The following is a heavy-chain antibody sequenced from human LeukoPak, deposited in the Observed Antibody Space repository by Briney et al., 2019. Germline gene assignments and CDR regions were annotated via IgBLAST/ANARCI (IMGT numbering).Heavy chain of an antibody. CDR2: IYYSGNT. Sequence: SETLSLTCTVSGVFISSSNSYWGWIRQPPGKGLEWIGSIYYSGNTYYNASLKSQVSISIDTSKNQFSLRLTSVTAADTAVYYCARQTGSGLFILPGGQGTLVTVSS. CDR3: ARQTGSGLFILP. D-gene: IGHD3/OR15-3a*01. CDR1: GVFISSSNSY. V-gene: IGHV4-39*01. J-gene: IGHJ4*02.